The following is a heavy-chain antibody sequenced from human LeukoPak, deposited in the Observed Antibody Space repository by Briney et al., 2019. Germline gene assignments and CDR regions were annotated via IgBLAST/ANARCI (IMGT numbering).Heavy chain of an antibody. J-gene: IGHJ4*02. D-gene: IGHD3-22*01. CDR1: GFTFSSYA. CDR3: ARDGDSSGYIPYFDY. Sequence: PGGSLRLSCAASGFTFSSYAMPWVRQAPGKGLEWVAVISYDGSNKYYADSVKGRFTISRDNSKNTLYLQMNSLRAEDTAVYYCARDGDSSGYIPYFDYWGQGTLVTVSS. V-gene: IGHV3-30-3*01. CDR2: ISYDGSNK.